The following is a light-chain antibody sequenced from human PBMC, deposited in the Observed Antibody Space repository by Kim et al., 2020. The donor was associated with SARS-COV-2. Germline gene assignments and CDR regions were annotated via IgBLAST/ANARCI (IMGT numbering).Light chain of an antibody. J-gene: IGLJ1*01. CDR2: YDN. CDR1: DFAGHC. V-gene: IGLV3-21*01. Sequence: SYELTQPPSVSVSPGQTARITCAGDDFAGHCAHWYQQKPGQAPVLVIYYDNDRPSGIPERFSGSNAATTATLTISRVEAGDAADYYCQVSDTDTNYFVFG. CDR3: QVSDTDTNYFV.